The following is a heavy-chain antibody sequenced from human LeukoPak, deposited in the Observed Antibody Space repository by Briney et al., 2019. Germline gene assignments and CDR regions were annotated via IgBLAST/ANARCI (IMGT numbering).Heavy chain of an antibody. J-gene: IGHJ4*02. D-gene: IGHD3-22*01. CDR3: ARGSLDSSSQYFLNY. CDR2: IYTSGST. Sequence: SETLSLTCTVSGGSISNYYWSWIRQPAGKGLEWIGRIYTSGSTIYNPSLNSRVTMSVDTSKNQFSLKLSSVTAAETAIYSCARGSLDSSSQYFLNYWGQGTLVTVSS. CDR1: GGSISNYY. V-gene: IGHV4-4*07.